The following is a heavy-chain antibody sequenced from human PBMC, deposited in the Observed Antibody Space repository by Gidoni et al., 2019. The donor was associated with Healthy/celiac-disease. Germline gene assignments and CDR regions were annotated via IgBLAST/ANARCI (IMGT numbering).Heavy chain of an antibody. CDR2: ISSSGSTI. Sequence: EVQLVESGGGLVQPGGSLRLSCAASGFTFSSYEMNWVRQAPGKGLEWVSYISSSGSTIYYADSVKGRFTISRENAKNSLYLQMNSLRAEDTAVYYCASRLLEWRAGYYGMDVWGQGTTVNVSS. CDR1: GFTFSSYE. CDR3: ASRLLEWRAGYYGMDV. V-gene: IGHV3-48*03. J-gene: IGHJ6*02. D-gene: IGHD3-3*01.